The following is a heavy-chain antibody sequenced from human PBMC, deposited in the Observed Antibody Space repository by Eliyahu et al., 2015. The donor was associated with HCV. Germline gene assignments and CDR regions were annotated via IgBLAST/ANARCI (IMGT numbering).Heavy chain of an antibody. CDR1: GFTFSSYA. D-gene: IGHD2-8*01. J-gene: IGHJ3*02. CDR2: VSYDGNYE. CDR3: ARDRHSFRKDGVGDAFDI. Sequence: QVQLVESGGGVVQPGXSLRLSCAASGFTFSSYAMHWVRQSPGKGLEWVAVVSYDGNYEYYADSVKGQFTISRDSSKDTLYLQMNSLRTEDTAVYYCARDRHSFRKDGVGDAFDIWGQGTMVTVSS. V-gene: IGHV3-30*01.